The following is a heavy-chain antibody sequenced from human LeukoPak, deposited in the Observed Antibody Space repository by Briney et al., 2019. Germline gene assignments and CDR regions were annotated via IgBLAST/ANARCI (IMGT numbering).Heavy chain of an antibody. CDR1: GGSINSYY. V-gene: IGHV4-4*09. CDR2: IYTSGST. CDR3: ARRVRGVPEYYFDY. Sequence: SETLSLTCTVSGGSINSYYWSWIRQPPGKGLEWIGYIYTSGSTNYNPSLKSRVTISVDTSKNQFSLKLSSVTAADTAVYYCARRVRGVPEYYFDYWGQGTLVTVSS. J-gene: IGHJ4*02. D-gene: IGHD3-10*01.